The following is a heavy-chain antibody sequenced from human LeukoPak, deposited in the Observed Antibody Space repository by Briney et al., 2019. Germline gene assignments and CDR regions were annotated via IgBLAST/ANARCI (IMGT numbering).Heavy chain of an antibody. Sequence: ASVEVSCKASGYTFTSYGISWVRQAPGQGLEWMGWISAYNGNTNYAQKLQGRVTMTTDTSTSTAYMELRSLRSDDTAVYYCARGYSSGWYGDYFDYWGQGTLVNVSS. CDR1: GYTFTSYG. J-gene: IGHJ4*02. CDR2: ISAYNGNT. CDR3: ARGYSSGWYGDYFDY. D-gene: IGHD6-19*01. V-gene: IGHV1-18*01.